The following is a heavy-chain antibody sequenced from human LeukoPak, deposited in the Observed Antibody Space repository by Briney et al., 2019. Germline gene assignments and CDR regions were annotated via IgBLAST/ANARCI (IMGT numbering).Heavy chain of an antibody. CDR2: VFYSGST. D-gene: IGHD4-23*01. J-gene: IGHJ4*02. V-gene: IGHV4-30-4*01. Sequence: SETLSLTCTVSGGSISSDDYYWSWIRQPPGKGLEWIGYVFYSGSTYYNPSLKSRVTISVDRSKNQFSLKLSSVTAADTAVYYCARGGNYGGNSPDFDYWGQGTLVTVSS. CDR1: GGSISSDDYY. CDR3: ARGGNYGGNSPDFDY.